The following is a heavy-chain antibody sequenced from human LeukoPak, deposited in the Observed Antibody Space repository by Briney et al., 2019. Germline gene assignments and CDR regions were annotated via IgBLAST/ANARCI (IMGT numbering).Heavy chain of an antibody. J-gene: IGHJ3*02. CDR2: MSAYNGKT. Sequence: ASVKVSCKASGYTFTSHGISWVRQAPGQGLEWMGWMSAYNGKTNYAHSLQGRVTVTADTSTSTAYMELRSLRSEDTAVYYCARGMGYSYGHPQGAFDIWGQGTMVTVSS. D-gene: IGHD5-18*01. CDR1: GYTFTSHG. CDR3: ARGMGYSYGHPQGAFDI. V-gene: IGHV1-18*01.